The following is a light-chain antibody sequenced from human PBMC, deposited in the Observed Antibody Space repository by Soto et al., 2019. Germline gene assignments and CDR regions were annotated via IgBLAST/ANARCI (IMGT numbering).Light chain of an antibody. CDR2: AAS. V-gene: IGKV1-39*01. CDR3: QQYGSSLI. CDR1: QSISNY. Sequence: DIQLTQSPSSLSASVGDRVTITCRASQSISNYLNWYQQKPGKAPKLLINAASSLQRGVPSRFSGSGSGTDFTLTISSLQPEDFATYYCQQYGSSLIFGPGTKVDIK. J-gene: IGKJ3*01.